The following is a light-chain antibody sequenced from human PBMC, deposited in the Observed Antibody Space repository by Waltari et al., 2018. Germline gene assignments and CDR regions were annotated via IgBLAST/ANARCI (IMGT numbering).Light chain of an antibody. J-gene: IGLJ3*02. CDR3: VLYMGSGIWV. V-gene: IGLV8-61*01. Sequence: QTVVTQEPSFSVSPGGTVTLTCGLSSGSVSTTYYPSWYQQTPGQAPRTLIYNTNTRSSGVPDRFSGSILGNKAALTVTGAQADDESVYYCVLYMGSGIWVFGGGTKLTVL. CDR2: NTN. CDR1: SGSVSTTYY.